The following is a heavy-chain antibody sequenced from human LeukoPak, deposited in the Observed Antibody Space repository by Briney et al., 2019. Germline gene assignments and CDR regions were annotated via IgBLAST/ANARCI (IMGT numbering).Heavy chain of an antibody. Sequence: PGGSLRLSCGVSGFTFSSYSMNWVRQAPGKGLEWVSSISSSSTYIYYADSVKGRFTISRDNAENSLYLQMNSLRAEDTAVYYCARAKQLLVPDAFDVWGQGTMVTVSS. V-gene: IGHV3-21*01. D-gene: IGHD6-13*01. CDR3: ARAKQLLVPDAFDV. CDR2: ISSSSTYI. J-gene: IGHJ3*01. CDR1: GFTFSSYS.